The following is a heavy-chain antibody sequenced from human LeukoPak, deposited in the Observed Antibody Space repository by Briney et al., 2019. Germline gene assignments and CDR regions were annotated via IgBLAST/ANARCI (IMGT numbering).Heavy chain of an antibody. J-gene: IGHJ1*01. D-gene: IGHD1-1*01. V-gene: IGHV3-23*01. CDR3: AKANWISNADAVW. CDR2: LRGNGDT. CDR1: GFTFSTYA. Sequence: GGSLRLSCAASGFTFSTYAMGWVRQAPGKGLEWVSSLRGNGDTFYADSVKGRFTLSRDDSRNTVYLQLNNLRVEDTAIYYCAKANWISNADAVWWGQGTLVTVSS.